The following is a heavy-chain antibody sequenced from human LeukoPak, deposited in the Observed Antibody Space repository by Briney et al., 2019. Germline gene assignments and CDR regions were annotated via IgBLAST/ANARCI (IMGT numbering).Heavy chain of an antibody. Sequence: SETLSLTCAVYGGSFSGYYWGWIRQPPGKGLEWIGEINHSGSTNYNPSLKSRVTISVDTSKNHIALKLTSVTAADTAVYFCARRVGFYGSGSLNYFDPWGQGILVSVS. V-gene: IGHV4-34*01. D-gene: IGHD3-10*01. CDR2: INHSGST. J-gene: IGHJ5*01. CDR3: ARRVGFYGSGSLNYFDP. CDR1: GGSFSGYY.